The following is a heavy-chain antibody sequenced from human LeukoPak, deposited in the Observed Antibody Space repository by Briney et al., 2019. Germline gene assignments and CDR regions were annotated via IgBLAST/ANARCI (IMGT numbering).Heavy chain of an antibody. CDR2: ISDTGGLT. CDR3: ARGVAMARDFDY. D-gene: IGHD5-18*01. Sequence: PGGSLRLSCAASGFPFSKYALSWVRHSPGTGLEWISSISDTGGLTYYADSVKGRFTIFRDNSQKTLYLQINSLRAEDTAVYYCARGVAMARDFDYWGQGTLVTVSS. CDR1: GFPFSKYA. V-gene: IGHV3-23*01. J-gene: IGHJ4*02.